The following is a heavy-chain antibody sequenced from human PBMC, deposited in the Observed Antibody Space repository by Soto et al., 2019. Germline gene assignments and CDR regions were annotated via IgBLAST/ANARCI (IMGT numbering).Heavy chain of an antibody. V-gene: IGHV4-61*01. J-gene: IGHJ6*02. CDR1: GGSVSSGSYY. Sequence: QVQLQESGPGLVKPSETLSLTCTVSGGSVSSGSYYWSWIRQPPGKGLEWIGYIYYSGSTNYNPSLKSRVTISVDTSKNQFSLKLSSVTAADTAVYYCARDWPFSGYYHPYGMDVWGQGTTVTVSS. D-gene: IGHD3-22*01. CDR2: IYYSGST. CDR3: ARDWPFSGYYHPYGMDV.